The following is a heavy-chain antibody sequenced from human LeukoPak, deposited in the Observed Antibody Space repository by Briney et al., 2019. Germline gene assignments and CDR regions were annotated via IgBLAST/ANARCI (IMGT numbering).Heavy chain of an antibody. J-gene: IGHJ5*02. CDR1: GGSISSYY. D-gene: IGHD5-12*01. Sequence: SETLSLTCTVSGGSISSYYWSWIRQPPGKGLEGFGHNYNTWSTTYNPSLKSRVNMSVDTSKNQFSLKLNSVTAADTAVYYCAREDGGYDSGVWFDPWGQGTLVTVSS. CDR3: AREDGGYDSGVWFDP. V-gene: IGHV4-59*01. CDR2: NYNTWST.